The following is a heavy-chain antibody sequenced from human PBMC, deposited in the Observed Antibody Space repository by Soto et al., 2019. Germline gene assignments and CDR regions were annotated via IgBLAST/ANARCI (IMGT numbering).Heavy chain of an antibody. V-gene: IGHV1-69*02. CDR2: IIPILGIA. Sequence: ASVKVSCKASGGTFSSYTISWVRQAPGQGLEWMGRIIPILGIANYAQKFQGRVTITADKSTSTAYMELSSLRSGDTAVYYCARGGAVVVPGAVDRHNWFAPWGQGTLVTVSS. J-gene: IGHJ5*02. CDR3: ARGGAVVVPGAVDRHNWFAP. D-gene: IGHD2-2*01. CDR1: GGTFSSYT.